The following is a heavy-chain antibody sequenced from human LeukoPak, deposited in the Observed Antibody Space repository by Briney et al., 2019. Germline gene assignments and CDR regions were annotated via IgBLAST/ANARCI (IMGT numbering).Heavy chain of an antibody. J-gene: IGHJ4*02. V-gene: IGHV1-2*02. CDR3: ARTKGYSPTSSDY. CDR2: INPNSGGT. D-gene: IGHD5-24*01. Sequence: GASVKVSCKASGYTFTAYYMHWVRQAPGQGLEWVGWINPNSGGTNDAQKFQGRVTMTRDTSISTAYMELSRLRSDDTAAYYCARTKGYSPTSSDYWSQGTLVTVSS. CDR1: GYTFTAYY.